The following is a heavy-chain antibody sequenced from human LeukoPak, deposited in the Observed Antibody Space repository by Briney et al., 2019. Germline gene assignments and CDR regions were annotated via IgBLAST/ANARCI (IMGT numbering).Heavy chain of an antibody. CDR1: GFTFSSYA. CDR2: IWYDGSNK. V-gene: IGHV3-33*08. J-gene: IGHJ6*02. D-gene: IGHD5-18*01. CDR3: AREFRRYSYGPDYGMDV. Sequence: GRSLRLSCAASGFTFSSYAMHWVRQAPGKGLEWVAVIWYDGSNKYYADSVKGRFTISRDNSKNTLYLQMNSLRAEDTAVYYCAREFRRYSYGPDYGMDVWGQGTTVTVSS.